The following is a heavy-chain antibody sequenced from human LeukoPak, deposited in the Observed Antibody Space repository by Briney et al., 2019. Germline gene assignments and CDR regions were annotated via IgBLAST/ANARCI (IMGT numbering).Heavy chain of an antibody. J-gene: IGHJ4*02. CDR3: ARENYYDCSGYFGYFDY. V-gene: IGHV1-69*05. CDR1: GDTFSGYA. CDR2: IIPIFGTA. D-gene: IGHD3-22*01. Sequence: SVKVSCKASGDTFSGYAISWVRQAPGQGLEWMGGIIPIFGTANYAQKFQGRVTITTDESTSTAYMELSSLRSEDTAVYYCARENYYDCSGYFGYFDYWGQGTLVTVSS.